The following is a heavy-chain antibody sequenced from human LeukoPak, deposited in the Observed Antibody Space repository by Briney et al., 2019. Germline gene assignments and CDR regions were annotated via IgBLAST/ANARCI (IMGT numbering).Heavy chain of an antibody. Sequence: SETLSLTCTVSGGSISSYYWSWIRQPPGKGLEWIGYIHYSGSTNYNPSLKSRVTISVDTSKNQFSLKLSSVTAADTAVYYCARGRFETGFDPLGQGTLVTVSS. D-gene: IGHD2-21*02. CDR1: GGSISSYY. V-gene: IGHV4-59*01. CDR2: IHYSGST. CDR3: ARGRFETGFDP. J-gene: IGHJ5*02.